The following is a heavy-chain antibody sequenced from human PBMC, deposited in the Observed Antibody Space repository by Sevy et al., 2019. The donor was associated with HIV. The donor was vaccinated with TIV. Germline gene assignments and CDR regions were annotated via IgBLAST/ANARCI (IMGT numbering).Heavy chain of an antibody. J-gene: IGHJ4*02. CDR3: LLIAVAGQIDY. CDR2: IYYSGST. Sequence: SETLSLTCTVSGGSISSSSYYWGWIRQPPGKGLEWIGSIYYSGSTYYNPSLKSRVTISVDTSKNQFSLKLSSVTAADTAVYYCLLIAVAGQIDYWGQGTLVTVSS. V-gene: IGHV4-39*01. D-gene: IGHD6-19*01. CDR1: GGSISSSSYY.